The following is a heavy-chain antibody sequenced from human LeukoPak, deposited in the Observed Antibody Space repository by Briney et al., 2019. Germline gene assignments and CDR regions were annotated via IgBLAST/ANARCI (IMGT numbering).Heavy chain of an antibody. V-gene: IGHV1-18*01. CDR1: GYTFTSTG. J-gene: IGHJ3*01. CDR3: ARDAPRWRNAFDF. CDR2: VSAYNGNT. D-gene: IGHD4-23*01. Sequence: ASVKVSCKASGYTFTSTGICWVRQAPGQGLEWMGWVSAYNGNTNYAQKFRGRVTMTTDTSTNTAYMELRSLKSDDTAVYFCARDAPRWRNAFDFGGRGTLVTVSS.